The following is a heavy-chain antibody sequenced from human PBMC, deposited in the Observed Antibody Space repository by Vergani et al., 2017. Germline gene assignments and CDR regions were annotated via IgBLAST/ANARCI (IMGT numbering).Heavy chain of an antibody. V-gene: IGHV4-61*02. CDR2: ISTSGST. D-gene: IGHD6-13*01. J-gene: IGHJ4*02. Sequence: QVQLQESGPGLVKPSQTLSLTCTVSGGSISSGSYYWSWIRQPAGKGLEWIGRISTSGSTNYNLSLKSRVTISLDTSKNQFSLKLNSLTAADTAVYYCARAAAAALDYWGQGTLVTVSS. CDR1: GGSISSGSYY. CDR3: ARAAAAALDY.